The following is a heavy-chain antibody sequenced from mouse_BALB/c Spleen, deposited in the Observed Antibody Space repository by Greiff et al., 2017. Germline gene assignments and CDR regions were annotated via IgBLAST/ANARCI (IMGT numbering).Heavy chain of an antibody. J-gene: IGHJ3*01. CDR3: ARYYRYDGGFAY. CDR1: GYSFTSYW. D-gene: IGHD2-14*01. Sequence: QVQLQQPGAELVRPGASVKLSCTASGYSFTSYWMNWVKQRPGHGLEWIGEILPGSGSTNYNEKFKGKATFTADTSSNTAYMQLSSLTSEDSAVYYCARYYRYDGGFAYWGQGTLVTVSA. CDR2: ILPGSGST. V-gene: IGHV1-9*01.